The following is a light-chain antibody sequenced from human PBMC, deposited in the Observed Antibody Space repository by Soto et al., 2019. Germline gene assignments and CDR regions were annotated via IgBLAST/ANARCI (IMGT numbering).Light chain of an antibody. CDR2: DVN. CDR3: CSYTATTTYV. V-gene: IGLV2-14*03. Sequence: QSVLTQPASVSGSPGQSISISCTGTGNDVGGYTFVSWYQQHPDKVPKLVIFDVNRRPSGVSDRFSGSKSVNAASLTISGLQAEDEADYYCCSYTATTTYVFGTGNKVTVL. J-gene: IGLJ1*01. CDR1: GNDVGGYTF.